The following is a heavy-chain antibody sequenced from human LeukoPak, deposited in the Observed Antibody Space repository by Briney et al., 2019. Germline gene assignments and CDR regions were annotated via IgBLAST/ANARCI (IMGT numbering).Heavy chain of an antibody. CDR3: ARDPGSFLSTSGWLNWFDH. V-gene: IGHV1-18*01. CDR1: GGTFSSYA. D-gene: IGHD6-19*01. J-gene: IGHJ5*02. CDR2: ISAFNGHT. Sequence: ASVKVSCKASGGTFSSYAISWVRQAPGQGLEWVGWISAFNGHTNYAHNLQGRVTMTTDTSTSTAYMELRSLRPDDTAVYYCARDPGSFLSTSGWLNWFDHWGQGTLVTVSS.